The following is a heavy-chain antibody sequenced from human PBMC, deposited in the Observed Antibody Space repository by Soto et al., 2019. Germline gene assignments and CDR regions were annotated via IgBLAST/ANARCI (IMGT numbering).Heavy chain of an antibody. CDR2: IWYDGSNK. Sequence: GGSLRLSCAASGFTFSSCGMHWVRQAPGKGLEWVAVIWYDGSNKYYADSVKGRFTISRDNSKNTLYLQMNSLRAEDTAVYYCARDFDYYDSSGYVFDYWGQGTLVTVSS. CDR3: ARDFDYYDSSGYVFDY. V-gene: IGHV3-33*01. D-gene: IGHD3-22*01. J-gene: IGHJ4*02. CDR1: GFTFSSCG.